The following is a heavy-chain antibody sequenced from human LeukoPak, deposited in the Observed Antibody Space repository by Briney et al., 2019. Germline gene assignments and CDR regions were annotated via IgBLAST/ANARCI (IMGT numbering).Heavy chain of an antibody. Sequence: SSETLSLTCTVSGGSVSSGSYYWSWIRQSPGRGLEWIGYIDNSGSTNYNPSLTSRVTISVDTSKNQFSVKLTSVSAADTALYYCAKDIRRGSIFGVVTPDYYYYGMDVWGQGTTVTVSS. CDR2: IDNSGST. CDR3: AKDIRRGSIFGVVTPDYYYYGMDV. V-gene: IGHV4-61*01. J-gene: IGHJ6*02. CDR1: GGSVSSGSYY. D-gene: IGHD3-3*01.